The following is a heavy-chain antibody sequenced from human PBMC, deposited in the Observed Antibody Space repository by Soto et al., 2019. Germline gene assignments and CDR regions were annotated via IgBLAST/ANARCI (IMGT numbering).Heavy chain of an antibody. D-gene: IGHD3-10*01. Sequence: PSETLSLTCTFSGGAVSSGSYDWRWIRQPTGKGMEWIGYIYNSGSTNYNPALKSRVTISVDTSKNHFSLRMSSVTAADTAVYYCARESDSGSYYFDYWGRGTLVTVS. CDR3: ARESDSGSYYFDY. CDR1: GGAVSSGSYD. J-gene: IGHJ4*02. V-gene: IGHV4-61*03. CDR2: IYNSGST.